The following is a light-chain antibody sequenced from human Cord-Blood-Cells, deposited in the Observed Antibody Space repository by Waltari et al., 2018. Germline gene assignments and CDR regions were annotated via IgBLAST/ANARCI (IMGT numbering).Light chain of an antibody. J-gene: IGLJ2*01. CDR3: AAWDDSLNGVV. CDR1: SSNIGSNT. CDR2: FNY. V-gene: IGLV1-44*01. Sequence: QSVLTQPPSASGTPGQRVTISCSGSSSNIGSNTVNWYQQPPRTAPTLRIYFNYPRPSRVPDRFSRSKSGTSASLAISGLQSEDEADYYCAAWDDSLNGVVFGGGTKLPVL.